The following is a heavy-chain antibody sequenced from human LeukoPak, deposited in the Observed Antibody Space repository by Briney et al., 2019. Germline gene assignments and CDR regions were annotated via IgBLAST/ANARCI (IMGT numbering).Heavy chain of an antibody. CDR2: ILYDRSNK. CDR3: ARGGPNYGDYVVARGSYFGY. J-gene: IGHJ4*02. CDR1: GFTFSSYG. D-gene: IGHD4-17*01. V-gene: IGHV3-33*01. Sequence: GGSLRLSCAASGFTFSSYGMHWVRQAPGKGLEWVAVILYDRSNKYYADSVKGRFTISRDNSKNTLYLQMNSLRAEDTAVYYCARGGPNYGDYVVARGSYFGYWGQGTLVTVSS.